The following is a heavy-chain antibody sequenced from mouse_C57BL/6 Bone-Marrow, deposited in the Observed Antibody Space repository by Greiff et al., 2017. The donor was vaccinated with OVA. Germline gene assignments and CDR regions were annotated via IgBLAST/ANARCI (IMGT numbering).Heavy chain of an antibody. CDR1: GFTFSDYY. CDR3: ARSYYGSSFHWYFDV. J-gene: IGHJ1*03. CDR2: INYDGSST. D-gene: IGHD1-1*01. V-gene: IGHV5-16*01. Sequence: EVKVVESEGGLVQPGSSMKLSCTASGFTFSDYYMAWVRQVPEKGLEWVANINYDGSSTYYLDSLKSRFIISRDNAKNILYLQMSSLKSEDTATYYCARSYYGSSFHWYFDVWGTGTTVTVSS.